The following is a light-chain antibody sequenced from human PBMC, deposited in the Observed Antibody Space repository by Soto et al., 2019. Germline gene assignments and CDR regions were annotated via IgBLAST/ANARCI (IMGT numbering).Light chain of an antibody. J-gene: IGKJ1*01. Sequence: DIQMSQSPSTLSASVGDRVTITCRASQSINNWLAWYQQKPGKAPKLLIYRASSLENGVPSRFSGRGSGTEFIFTITSLQPDDFATYYCQQYSSASTFGQGTKVEI. CDR3: QQYSSAST. V-gene: IGKV1-5*03. CDR2: RAS. CDR1: QSINNW.